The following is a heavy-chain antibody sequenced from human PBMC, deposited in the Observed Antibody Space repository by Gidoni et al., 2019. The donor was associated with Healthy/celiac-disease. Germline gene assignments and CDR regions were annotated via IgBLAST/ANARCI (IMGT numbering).Heavy chain of an antibody. D-gene: IGHD3-10*01. CDR3: ARVGEFTPKYYYYYVMDV. J-gene: IGHJ6*02. V-gene: IGHV2-26*01. Sequence: QVTLKESGPVLVKPTETLTLTCTVSGFSLSNARMGVSWIRQPPGKALEWLAHIFSNDEKSYSTSLKSRLTISKDTSKSQVVLTMTNMDPVDTATYYCARVGEFTPKYYYYYVMDVWGQGTTVTVSS. CDR2: IFSNDEK. CDR1: GFSLSNARMG.